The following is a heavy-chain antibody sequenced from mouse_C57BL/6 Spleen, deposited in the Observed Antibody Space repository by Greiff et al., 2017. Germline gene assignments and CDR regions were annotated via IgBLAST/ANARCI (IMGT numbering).Heavy chain of an antibody. CDR3: ARDSLDGYFSWFAY. CDR2: INPSNGGT. J-gene: IGHJ3*01. V-gene: IGHV1-53*01. D-gene: IGHD2-3*01. CDR1: GYTFTSYW. Sequence: QVHVKQPGTELVKPGASVKLSCKASGYTFTSYWMHWVKQRPGQGLEWIGNINPSNGGTNYNEKFKSKATLTVDKSSSTAYMQLSSLTSEDSAVYYCARDSLDGYFSWFAYWGQGTLVTVSA.